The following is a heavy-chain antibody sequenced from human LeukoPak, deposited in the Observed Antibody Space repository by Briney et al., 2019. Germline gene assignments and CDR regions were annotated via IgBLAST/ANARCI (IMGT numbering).Heavy chain of an antibody. Sequence: SETLSLTCAVYGGSFSGYYWSWIRQPPGKGLEWIGEINHSGSTNYNPSLKSRVTISVDTSKNQFSLKLSSVTAADTAVYYCARAGRNYDFWSGYYHRAYYYGMDVWGQGTTVTVSS. V-gene: IGHV4-34*01. CDR2: INHSGST. CDR3: ARAGRNYDFWSGYYHRAYYYGMDV. CDR1: GGSFSGYY. J-gene: IGHJ6*02. D-gene: IGHD3-3*01.